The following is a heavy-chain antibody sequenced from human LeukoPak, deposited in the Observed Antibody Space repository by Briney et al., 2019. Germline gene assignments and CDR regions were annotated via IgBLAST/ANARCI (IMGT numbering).Heavy chain of an antibody. V-gene: IGHV3-48*03. J-gene: IGHJ4*02. D-gene: IGHD2-21*02. CDR3: ARDWEYCGGDCYWDY. Sequence: GGSLRLSCAASGFTFSSYEVNWVRQAPGKGLEWVSYISSSGSTIYYADSVKGRFTISRDNAKNSLYLQMNSLRAEDTALYYCARDWEYCGGDCYWDYWGQGTLVTVSS. CDR1: GFTFSSYE. CDR2: ISSSGSTI.